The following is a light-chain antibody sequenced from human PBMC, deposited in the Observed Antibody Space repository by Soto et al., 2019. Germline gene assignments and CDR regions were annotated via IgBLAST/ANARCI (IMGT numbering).Light chain of an antibody. CDR1: QSVSSSY. J-gene: IGKJ3*01. V-gene: IGKV3-20*01. CDR3: QQYGSSLLFT. CDR2: GAS. Sequence: EIVLTQSPGTLSLSPGERATLSCRASQSVSSSYLAWYQQKPGQAPRLLIYGASSSATGITDRFSGSGSGTDFTLTISRVEPEDYAVYYCQQYGSSLLFTFGPGTKVDIK.